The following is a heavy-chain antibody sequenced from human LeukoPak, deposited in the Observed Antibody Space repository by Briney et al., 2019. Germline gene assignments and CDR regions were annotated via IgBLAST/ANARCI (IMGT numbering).Heavy chain of an antibody. CDR3: AISDGYCSSTTCYNPFDY. Sequence: SETLSLTCTVSGGSISSYYWSWIRQPPGKGLEWIGYIYYSGSTNYNPSLKSQVTISVDTSKNQFSLKLSSVTAADTAVYYCAISDGYCSSTTCYNPFDYWGQGTLVTVSS. J-gene: IGHJ4*02. CDR1: GGSISSYY. D-gene: IGHD2-2*02. V-gene: IGHV4-59*01. CDR2: IYYSGST.